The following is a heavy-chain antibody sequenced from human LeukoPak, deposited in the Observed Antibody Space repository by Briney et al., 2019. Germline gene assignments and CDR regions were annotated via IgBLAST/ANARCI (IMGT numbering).Heavy chain of an antibody. J-gene: IGHJ5*02. CDR2: IIPIFGIA. Sequence: SVKVSCKASGGTFSSYAISWVRQAPGQGLEWMGRIIPIFGIANYAQKFQGRVTITADKSTSTAYMELSSLRSEDTAVYYCARDLGYGSGSYFPNWCDPWGQGTLVTVSS. CDR3: ARDLGYGSGSYFPNWCDP. D-gene: IGHD3-10*01. V-gene: IGHV1-69*04. CDR1: GGTFSSYA.